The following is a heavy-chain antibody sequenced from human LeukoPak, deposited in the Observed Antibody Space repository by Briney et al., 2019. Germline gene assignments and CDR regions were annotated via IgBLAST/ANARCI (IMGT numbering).Heavy chain of an antibody. V-gene: IGHV3-7*05. J-gene: IGHJ4*02. CDR3: ASRAGYTGSWSAFDY. CDR2: IKQDGSEK. Sequence: GGSLRLSCTASTLTLNNYWMSWVRQAPGKGLEWVANIKQDGSEKYHVDSVKGRFTISRDNAKNSLYLQMNSLRAEDTAVYYCASRAGYTGSWSAFDYWGQGALVTVSS. CDR1: TLTLNNYW. D-gene: IGHD6-13*01.